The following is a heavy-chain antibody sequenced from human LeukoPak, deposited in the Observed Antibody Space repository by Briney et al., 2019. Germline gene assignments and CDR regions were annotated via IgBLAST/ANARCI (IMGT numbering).Heavy chain of an antibody. CDR1: GFTFDEYA. CDR3: VKGYCSGGSCHYFYGMDV. V-gene: IGHV3-9*01. D-gene: IGHD2-15*01. Sequence: PGGSLRLSCAASGFTFDEYAMHWVRQVPGKGLEWVSSISWNSNNIAYAGSVKGRFTISRDNAKNSLYLQMNSLRDEDTALYSCVKGYCSGGSCHYFYGMDVWGQGTTVTVSS. J-gene: IGHJ6*02. CDR2: ISWNSNNI.